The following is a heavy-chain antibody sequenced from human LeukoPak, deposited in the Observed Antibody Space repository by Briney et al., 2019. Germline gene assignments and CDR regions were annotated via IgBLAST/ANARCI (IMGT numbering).Heavy chain of an antibody. D-gene: IGHD3-22*01. CDR1: GFTFSGYD. Sequence: PGGSLRLSCAASGFTFSGYDMHWVRQPTGKGLEWVSAIGVTGDTYYAGSVKGRFTMSRENAKNSLYLQLNSLRAGDTAVYYCAKDRLGYDSLGKFFDYWGQGTLVTVSS. J-gene: IGHJ4*02. CDR2: IGVTGDT. CDR3: AKDRLGYDSLGKFFDY. V-gene: IGHV3-13*04.